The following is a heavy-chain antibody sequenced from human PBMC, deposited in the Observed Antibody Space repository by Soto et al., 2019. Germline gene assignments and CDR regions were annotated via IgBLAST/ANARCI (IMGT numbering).Heavy chain of an antibody. V-gene: IGHV1-46*01. D-gene: IGHD4-17*01. J-gene: IGHJ4*02. CDR1: GYTFTSYY. CDR2: INPSGGST. CDR3: ARDLASEDYEFDY. Sequence: ASVKGSCKASGYTFTSYYRHLGRKAPGQGLEWMGIINPSGGSTSYAQKFQGRVTMTRDTSTSTVYMELSSLRSEDTVVYYCARDLASEDYEFDYWGQGTLVTVSS.